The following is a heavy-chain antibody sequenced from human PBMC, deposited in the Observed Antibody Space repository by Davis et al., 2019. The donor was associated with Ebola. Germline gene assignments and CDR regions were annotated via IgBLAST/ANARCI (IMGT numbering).Heavy chain of an antibody. V-gene: IGHV3-30-3*01. CDR2: ISYDGSNK. J-gene: IGHJ2*01. CDR1: GFTFSSYA. D-gene: IGHD1-26*01. CDR3: ARRGGSYTDWYFDL. Sequence: GESLKISCAASGFTFSSYAMHWVRQAPGKGLEWVAVISYDGSNKYYADSVKGRFTISRDNSKNTLYLQMNSLRAEDTAVYYCARRGGSYTDWYFDLWGRGTLVTVSS.